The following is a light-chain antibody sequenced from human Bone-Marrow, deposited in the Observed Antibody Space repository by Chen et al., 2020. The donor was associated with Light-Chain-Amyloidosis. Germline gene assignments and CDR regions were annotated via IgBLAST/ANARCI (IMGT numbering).Light chain of an antibody. CDR3: CSYAGSSTLV. CDR2: EVN. J-gene: IGLJ3*02. V-gene: IGLV2-23*02. Sequence: QSALTQPASVSRSPGQSITTSCSGTRSDVGSYNPVSWYQQHPGKAPKSMIYEVNKRPSGVSNRFSGSKSGNAASLTLSGLQAEDEADYYCCSYAGSSTLVFGGGTKVTVL. CDR1: RSDVGSYNP.